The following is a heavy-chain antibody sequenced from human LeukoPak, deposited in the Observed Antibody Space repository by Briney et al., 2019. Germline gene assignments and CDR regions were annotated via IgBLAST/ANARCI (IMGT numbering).Heavy chain of an antibody. CDR2: IYHSGST. V-gene: IGHV4-4*02. J-gene: IGHJ4*02. Sequence: PSGTLSLTYAVSGGSISSSNWWSWVRQPPGKGLEWIGEIYHSGSTNYNPSLKSRVTISVDKSKNQFSLRLSSVTAADTAVYYCAQMDYYDSSGYPQDYWGQGTLVTVSS. D-gene: IGHD3-22*01. CDR1: GGSISSSNW. CDR3: AQMDYYDSSGYPQDY.